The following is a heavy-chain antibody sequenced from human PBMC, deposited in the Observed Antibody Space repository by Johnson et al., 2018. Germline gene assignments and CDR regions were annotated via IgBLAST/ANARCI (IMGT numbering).Heavy chain of an antibody. D-gene: IGHD3-22*01. CDR3: TTVIRYYDTSGYPCDI. Sequence: EVQLVESGGGLVKPGGSLRLSCEASGFIFSNAWMNWVRQAPGKGLEWVGRIKSEIDGGTTNYAAPLQGRFTISRDDSDNTLFLQMNSLKTEDTAVYYCTTVIRYYDTSGYPCDIWGQWTMVTVSS. V-gene: IGHV3-15*07. CDR1: GFIFSNAW. J-gene: IGHJ3*02. CDR2: IKSEIDGGTT.